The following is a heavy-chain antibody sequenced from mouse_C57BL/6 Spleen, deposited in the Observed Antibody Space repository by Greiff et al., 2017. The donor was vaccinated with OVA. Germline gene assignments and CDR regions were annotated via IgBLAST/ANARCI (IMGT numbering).Heavy chain of an antibody. V-gene: IGHV1-76*01. CDR3: ARFYDGYLFDY. J-gene: IGHJ2*01. D-gene: IGHD2-3*01. Sequence: VQLQQSGAELVRPGASVKLSCKASGYTFTDYYINWVKQRPGQGLEWIARIYPGSGNTYYNEKFKGKATLTAEKSSSTAYMQLSSLTSEDSAVYFCARFYDGYLFDYWGQGTTLTVSS. CDR2: IYPGSGNT. CDR1: GYTFTDYY.